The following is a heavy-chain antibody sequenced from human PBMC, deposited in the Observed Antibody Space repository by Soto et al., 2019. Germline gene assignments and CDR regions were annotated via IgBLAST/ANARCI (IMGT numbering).Heavy chain of an antibody. Sequence: SVKVSCKASGGTFSSYAISWVRQAPGQGLEWMGGIIPIFGTANYAQKFQGRVTITADKSTSTAYMELSSLRSEDTAVYYCASLGYSGSYNDYWGQGTLVTVS. D-gene: IGHD1-26*01. V-gene: IGHV1-69*06. CDR3: ASLGYSGSYNDY. CDR1: GGTFSSYA. CDR2: IIPIFGTA. J-gene: IGHJ4*02.